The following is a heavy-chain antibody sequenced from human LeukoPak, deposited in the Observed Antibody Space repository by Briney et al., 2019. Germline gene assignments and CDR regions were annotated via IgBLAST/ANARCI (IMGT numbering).Heavy chain of an antibody. Sequence: PSETLSLTCTVSGYSISSGYYWGWIRQPPGKGLEWIGNIHHSGSTYYKPSLRSRVIISVDTSKNQLSLRLSSVTAADTAVYYCARFFSAATWGYNWFDPWGQGTLVTVSS. CDR1: GYSISSGYY. CDR3: ARFFSAATWGYNWFDP. J-gene: IGHJ5*02. V-gene: IGHV4-38-2*02. CDR2: IHHSGST. D-gene: IGHD2-15*01.